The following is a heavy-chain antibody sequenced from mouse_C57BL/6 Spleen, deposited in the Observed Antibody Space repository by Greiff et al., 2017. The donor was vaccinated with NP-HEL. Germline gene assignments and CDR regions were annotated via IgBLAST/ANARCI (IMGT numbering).Heavy chain of an antibody. J-gene: IGHJ2*01. CDR3: ARSGGLLLRQYYFDY. V-gene: IGHV1-64*01. D-gene: IGHD1-1*01. CDR2: IHPNSGST. CDR1: GYTFTSYW. Sequence: QVQLQQPGAELVKPGASVKLSCKASGYTFTSYWMHWVKQRPGQGLEWIGMIHPNSGSTNYNEKFKSKATLTVDKSSSTAYMQLSSLTSEDSAVYYCARSGGLLLRQYYFDYWGQGTTLTVSS.